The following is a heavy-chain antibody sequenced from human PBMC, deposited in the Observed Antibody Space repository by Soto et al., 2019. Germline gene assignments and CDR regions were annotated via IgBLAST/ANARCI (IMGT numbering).Heavy chain of an antibody. V-gene: IGHV2-5*02. CDR3: AHSRSGYSGYDPTGYYFDY. CDR1: GFSLSTSGVG. D-gene: IGHD5-12*01. J-gene: IGHJ4*02. Sequence: SGPTLVNPTQTLTLTCTFSGFSLSTSGVGVGWIRQPPGKALEWLGIIFWDDDKRYRPSLKSRVTITKDTSKNQLVLTMTNMDPVDTATYYCAHSRSGYSGYDPTGYYFDYWGQGTLVTVSS. CDR2: IFWDDDK.